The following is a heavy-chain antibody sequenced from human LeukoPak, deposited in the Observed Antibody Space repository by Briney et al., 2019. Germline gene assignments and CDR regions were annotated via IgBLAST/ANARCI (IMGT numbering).Heavy chain of an antibody. CDR3: ARQAPRDSSGYYLLQFGAFDI. CDR1: GGSFSGYY. Sequence: SETLSLTCAVYGGSFSGYYWSWIRQPPGKGLEWIGEINHSGSTNYNPSLKSRVTISVATSKNQFSLKLSPVTAADTAVYYCARQAPRDSSGYYLLQFGAFDIWGQGTMVTVSS. V-gene: IGHV4-34*01. J-gene: IGHJ3*02. D-gene: IGHD3-22*01. CDR2: INHSGST.